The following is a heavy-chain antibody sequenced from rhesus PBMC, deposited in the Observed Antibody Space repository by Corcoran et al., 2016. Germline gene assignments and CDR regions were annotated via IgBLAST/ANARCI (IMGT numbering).Heavy chain of an antibody. CDR1: GGSISSSY. CDR3: ASDRGYSGSWSLGYFDY. V-gene: IGHV4-169*02. D-gene: IGHD6-25*01. Sequence: QLQLQESGPGLVKPSETLSVTCAVSGGSISSSYWSWIRQAPGKGLEWIGYIYGSGSSTNYNPSLKSRFTLSVDTSKNQLSLKLSSVTAADTAVYYCASDRGYSGSWSLGYFDYWGQGVLVTVSS. CDR2: IYGSGSST. J-gene: IGHJ4*01.